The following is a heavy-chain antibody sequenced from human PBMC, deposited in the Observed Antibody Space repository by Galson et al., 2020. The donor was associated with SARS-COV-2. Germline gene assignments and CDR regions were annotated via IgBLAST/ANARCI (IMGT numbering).Heavy chain of an antibody. Sequence: SETLSLTCAVYGGSFSGYYWSWIRQPPGKGLEWIGEINHSGSTNYNPSLKSRVTISVDTSKNQFSLKLSSVTAADTAVYYCARQVDTAMVRRGYFDYWGQGTLVTVSS. V-gene: IGHV4-34*01. J-gene: IGHJ4*02. CDR2: INHSGST. CDR3: ARQVDTAMVRRGYFDY. CDR1: GGSFSGYY. D-gene: IGHD5-18*01.